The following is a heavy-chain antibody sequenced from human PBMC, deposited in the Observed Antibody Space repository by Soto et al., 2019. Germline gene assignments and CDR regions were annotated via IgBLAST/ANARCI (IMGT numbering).Heavy chain of an antibody. V-gene: IGHV1-18*01. Sequence: QVQLVQSGAEVKKPGASVKVSCKASGYTFTSYGISWVRQAPGQGLEWMGWISAYNGNTNYAQKLQGRVTMTTDTATNTAYRELRSLRSDDTAGYYCARASGSSYWFDPWGQGTLVTVSS. CDR2: ISAYNGNT. CDR3: ARASGSSYWFDP. CDR1: GYTFTSYG. J-gene: IGHJ5*02. D-gene: IGHD1-26*01.